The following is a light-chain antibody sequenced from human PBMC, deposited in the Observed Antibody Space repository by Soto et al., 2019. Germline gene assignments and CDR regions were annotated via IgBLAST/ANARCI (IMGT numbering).Light chain of an antibody. V-gene: IGLV2-14*01. J-gene: IGLJ3*02. CDR2: EVS. CDR3: SSYTSSILV. CDR1: NSDVGGYNY. Sequence: QSALTQPASVSGSPGQSITISCTGTNSDVGGYNYVSWYQQYPGKAPKLMIYEVSNRPSGVSNRFSGSKSGNTASLAISGLQAEDEADYYVSSYTSSILVFGGGTTLTVL.